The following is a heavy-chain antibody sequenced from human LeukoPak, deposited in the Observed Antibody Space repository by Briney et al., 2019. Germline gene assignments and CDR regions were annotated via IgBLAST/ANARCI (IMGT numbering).Heavy chain of an antibody. CDR1: GFTFSSYA. J-gene: IGHJ3*02. CDR3: AKDIESRGYYYDSSGYYDAFDI. CDR2: ISGSGGST. V-gene: IGHV3-23*01. D-gene: IGHD3-22*01. Sequence: GGSLRLSCAASGFTFSSYAMSWVRQAPGKGLEWVSAISGSGGSTYYADSVKGRFTISRDNSKNSLYLQMNSLRAEDTALYYCAKDIESRGYYYDSSGYYDAFDIWGQGTMVTVSS.